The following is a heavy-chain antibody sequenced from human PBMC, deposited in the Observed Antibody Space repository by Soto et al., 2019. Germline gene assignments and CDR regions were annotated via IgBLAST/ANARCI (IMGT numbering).Heavy chain of an antibody. CDR2: IDYSGGRT. Sequence: EVQLVESGGDLVQPGGSLRLSCAASGFTFSSHEMNWVRQAPGKGLEWVSYIDYSGGRTDYADSVKGRFTISRDNAKNAHYLQRNSLRAEDTAVYYCVRDRTRWVPTSIDDWGHGTLVTVSS. V-gene: IGHV3-48*03. D-gene: IGHD3-16*01. CDR3: VRDRTRWVPTSIDD. CDR1: GFTFSSHE. J-gene: IGHJ4*01.